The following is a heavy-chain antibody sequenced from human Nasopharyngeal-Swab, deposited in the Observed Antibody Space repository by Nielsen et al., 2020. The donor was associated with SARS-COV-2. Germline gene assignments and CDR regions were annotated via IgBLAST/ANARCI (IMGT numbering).Heavy chain of an antibody. Sequence: VRQAPGKGLEWVAVIWYDGTNEDYVDSVKGRFTISRDNSKNTLYLQMDSLRAEDTAVYYCARGGVSGTYVFFDSWGQGTLVTVPS. CDR3: ARGGVSGTYVFFDS. J-gene: IGHJ4*02. D-gene: IGHD3-10*02. CDR2: IWYDGTNE. V-gene: IGHV3-33*01.